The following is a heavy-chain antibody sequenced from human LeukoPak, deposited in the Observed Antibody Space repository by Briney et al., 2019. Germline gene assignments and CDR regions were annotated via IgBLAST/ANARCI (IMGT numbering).Heavy chain of an antibody. J-gene: IGHJ4*02. CDR3: LTKKSREPLDY. CDR2: INPESGGA. D-gene: IGHD5-24*01. CDR1: GYTFTDYY. Sequence: ASVKVSCKASGYTFTDYYMHWVRRAPGQGLEWMGRINPESGGAIYAQNFQGRVTVTRDTSIVTAYMELSSLTSDHTAVYYCLTKKSREPLDYWGQGTLVTVSS. V-gene: IGHV1-2*06.